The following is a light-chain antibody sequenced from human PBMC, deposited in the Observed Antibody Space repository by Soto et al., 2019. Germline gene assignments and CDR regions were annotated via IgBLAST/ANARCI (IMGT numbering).Light chain of an antibody. Sequence: EIQMTQSPSSLSASVGDRVTITCQASQDVSNYLNWYQQKLGKAPKLLIYDASNLETGVPSRFSGSGSGTYFSFTISSLQPEDFATYYCQQYSNLITFGQGGRPAIK. CDR1: QDVSNY. CDR3: QQYSNLIT. V-gene: IGKV1-33*01. J-gene: IGKJ5*01. CDR2: DAS.